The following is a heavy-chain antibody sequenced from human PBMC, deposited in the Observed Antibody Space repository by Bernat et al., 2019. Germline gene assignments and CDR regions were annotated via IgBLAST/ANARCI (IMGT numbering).Heavy chain of an antibody. CDR2: INSDGSST. J-gene: IGHJ6*02. V-gene: IGHV3-74*01. CDR1: GFTFSSYW. D-gene: IGHD6-19*01. CDR3: ARAGSGWFHYYYYGMDV. Sequence: EVQLVESGGGLVQPGGSLRLSCAASGFTFSSYWMHWVRQAPGKGLVWVSRINSDGSSTSYADSVKGRFTISRDNAENTLYLQMNSLRAEDTAVYYCARAGSGWFHYYYYGMDVWGQGTTVTVSS.